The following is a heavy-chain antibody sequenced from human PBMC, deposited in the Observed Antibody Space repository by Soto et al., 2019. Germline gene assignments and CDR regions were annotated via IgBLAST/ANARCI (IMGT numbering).Heavy chain of an antibody. CDR3: ARERSSGWYVDY. Sequence: QVQLVQSGAEVKKPGASVKVSCKASGYTFTSYDINWVRQATGQGLEWMGCMNPTSGNTGYAQKFQGRVTMTRNTSISTAYMELSSLRSEDTAVYYCARERSSGWYVDYWGQGTLVTVSS. CDR2: MNPTSGNT. D-gene: IGHD6-19*01. V-gene: IGHV1-8*01. J-gene: IGHJ4*02. CDR1: GYTFTSYD.